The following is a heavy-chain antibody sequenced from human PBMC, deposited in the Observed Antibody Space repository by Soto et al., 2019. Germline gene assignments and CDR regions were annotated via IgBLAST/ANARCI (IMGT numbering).Heavy chain of an antibody. CDR2: INAGNGNT. V-gene: IGHV1-3*05. D-gene: IGHD3-22*01. CDR1: GYTFTSYA. Sequence: QVQLVQSGAEEKKPGASVKVSCKASGYTFTSYAMHWVRQAPGQRLEWMGWINAGNGNTKYSQKFQGRVTITRDTAASTAYMELSSLRSEDTAVYYCARGGIFDSSGYDYFSAFDIWGQGTMVTVSS. CDR3: ARGGIFDSSGYDYFSAFDI. J-gene: IGHJ3*02.